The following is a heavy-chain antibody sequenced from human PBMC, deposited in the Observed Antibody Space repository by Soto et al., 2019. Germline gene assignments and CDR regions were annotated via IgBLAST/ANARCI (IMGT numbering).Heavy chain of an antibody. CDR1: GGSISSYY. Sequence: PSETLSLTCTVSGGSISSYYWSWIRQPPGKGLEWIGYIYYSGSTNYNPSLKSRVTISVDTSKNQFSLKLSSVTAADTAVYYCARVHIVVVTSTIEHCYLLDWWGEGSTVSVCS. V-gene: IGHV4-59*01. D-gene: IGHD2-21*02. CDR2: IYYSGST. CDR3: ARVHIVVVTSTIEHCYLLDW. J-gene: IGHJ6*04.